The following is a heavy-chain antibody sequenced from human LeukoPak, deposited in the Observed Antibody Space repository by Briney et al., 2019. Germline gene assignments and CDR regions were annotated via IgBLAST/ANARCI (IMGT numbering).Heavy chain of an antibody. D-gene: IGHD1-14*01. V-gene: IGHV4-59*08. J-gene: IGHJ4*02. CDR2: IYYTGST. CDR1: GGSIIGYY. Sequence: SETLSLTCAVSGGSIIGYYWSWIRQPPGKGLEWIASIYYTGSTNYNPSLKSRVTVSLDTSKNQFSLKLSSVTAADTAVYYCARHRGSNLNRSFDFWGQGALVTVSS. CDR3: ARHRGSNLNRSFDF.